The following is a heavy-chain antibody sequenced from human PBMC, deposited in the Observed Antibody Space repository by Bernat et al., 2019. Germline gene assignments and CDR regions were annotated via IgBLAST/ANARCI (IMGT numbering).Heavy chain of an antibody. CDR3: ARGYCSGGSCHLPDH. CDR2: INHRGKT. CDR1: GGSISSSNW. Sequence: QVQLQESGPGLVKPSGTLSLTCAVSGGSISSSNWWSWVRQPPGKGLEWIGEINHRGKTSYNPSLKSRITVSVDSSKNQFSLKLTSVTAANTAVYYCARGYCSGGSCHLPDHWGQGTLVTVSS. D-gene: IGHD2-15*01. V-gene: IGHV4-4*02. J-gene: IGHJ4*02.